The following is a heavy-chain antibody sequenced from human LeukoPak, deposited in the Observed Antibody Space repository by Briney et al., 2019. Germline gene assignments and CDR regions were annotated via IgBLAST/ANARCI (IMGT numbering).Heavy chain of an antibody. J-gene: IGHJ5*02. CDR1: GFTVSSNY. CDR3: AREIRGISMVRGATSWFDP. CDR2: IYSGGST. V-gene: IGHV3-53*01. Sequence: GGSLRLSCAASGFTVSSNYMSWVRQAPGKGLEWVSVIYSGGSTCYADSVKGRFTISRDNSKNTLYLQMNSLRAENTAVYYCAREIRGISMVRGATSWFDPWGQGTLVTVSS. D-gene: IGHD3-10*01.